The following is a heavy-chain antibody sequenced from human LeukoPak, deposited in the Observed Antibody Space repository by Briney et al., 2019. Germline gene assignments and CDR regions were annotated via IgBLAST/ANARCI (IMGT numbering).Heavy chain of an antibody. CDR2: ISSSSSYI. D-gene: IGHD6-19*01. J-gene: IGHJ3*02. V-gene: IGHV3-21*01. Sequence: GGSLRLSCAASGFTFSSYEMNWVRQAPGKGLEWVSSISSSSSYIYYADSVKGRFTISRDNAKNSLYLQMNSLRAEDTAVYYCARDLGSSGWYRAHDAFDIWGQGTMVTVSS. CDR3: ARDLGSSGWYRAHDAFDI. CDR1: GFTFSSYE.